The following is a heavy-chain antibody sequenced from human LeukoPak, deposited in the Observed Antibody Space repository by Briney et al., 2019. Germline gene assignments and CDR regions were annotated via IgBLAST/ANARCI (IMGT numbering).Heavy chain of an antibody. J-gene: IGHJ6*03. CDR2: IYHSGST. Sequence: SETLSLTCTVSGYSISSGYYWGWIRPPPGKGLEWIGSIYHSGSTYYNPSLKSRVTISVDTSKNQFSLKLSSVTAADTAVYYCARDQRAIAAAGKTYYYYYYMDVWGKGTTVTVSS. CDR1: GYSISSGYY. D-gene: IGHD6-13*01. CDR3: ARDQRAIAAAGKTYYYYYYMDV. V-gene: IGHV4-38-2*02.